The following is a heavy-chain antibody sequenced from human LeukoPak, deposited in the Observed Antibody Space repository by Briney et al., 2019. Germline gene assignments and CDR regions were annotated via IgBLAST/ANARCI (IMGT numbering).Heavy chain of an antibody. Sequence: ASVKVSCKASGYTFTSYYMHWVRQAPGQGLEWMGIINPSGGSTSYAQKFQGRVTMTRDMSTSTVYMELSSLRSEDTAVYYCARESSEVTMIVVVDDAFDIWGQGTMATVSS. CDR2: INPSGGST. J-gene: IGHJ3*02. CDR1: GYTFTSYY. CDR3: ARESSEVTMIVVVDDAFDI. D-gene: IGHD3-22*01. V-gene: IGHV1-46*01.